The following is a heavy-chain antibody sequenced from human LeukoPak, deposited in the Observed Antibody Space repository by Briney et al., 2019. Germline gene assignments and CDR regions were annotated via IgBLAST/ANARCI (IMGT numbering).Heavy chain of an antibody. D-gene: IGHD3-3*01. CDR1: GGTFSSYA. Sequence: SVKVSCKASGGTFSSYAISWVRQAPGQGLEWMGGIIRIFGTANYAQKFQGRVTITADESTSTAYMELSSLRSEDTAVYYCARNNYDFWSGYPSNYYYMDVWGKGTTVTVSS. CDR3: ARNNYDFWSGYPSNYYYMDV. J-gene: IGHJ6*03. CDR2: IIRIFGTA. V-gene: IGHV1-69*13.